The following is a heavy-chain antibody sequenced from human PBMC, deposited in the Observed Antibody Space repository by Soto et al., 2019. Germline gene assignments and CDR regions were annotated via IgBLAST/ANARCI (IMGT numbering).Heavy chain of an antibody. V-gene: IGHV4-39*01. J-gene: IGHJ5*02. Sequence: SETLSLTCTVSGDSISSSTFYWGWLRQPPGKGPEWIGSVYYTSTTFYNPSLESRLTISVDPSKNQFSLKLTSVTAADAAVYYCERRTRLDQQDHDWLDPWVQGILVTVSS. CDR1: GDSISSSTFY. D-gene: IGHD6-25*01. CDR2: VYYTSTT. CDR3: ERRTRLDQQDHDWLDP.